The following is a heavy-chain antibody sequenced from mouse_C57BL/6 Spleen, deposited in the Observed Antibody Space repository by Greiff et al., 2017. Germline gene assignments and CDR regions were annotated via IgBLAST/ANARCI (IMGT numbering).Heavy chain of an antibody. CDR2: IRLKSDNYAT. V-gene: IGHV6-3*01. CDR3: TNYYDYDGAMDY. J-gene: IGHJ4*01. D-gene: IGHD2-4*01. Sequence: EVHLVESGGGLVQPGGSMKLSCVASGFTFSNYWMNWVRQSPEKGLEWVAQIRLKSDNYATHYAESVKGRFTISRDDSKSSVYLQMNNLRAEDTGIYYCTNYYDYDGAMDYWGQGTSVTVSS. CDR1: GFTFSNYW.